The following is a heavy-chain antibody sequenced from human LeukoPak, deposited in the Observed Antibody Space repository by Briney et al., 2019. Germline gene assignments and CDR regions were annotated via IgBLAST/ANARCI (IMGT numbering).Heavy chain of an antibody. CDR1: GGTFSSYA. V-gene: IGHV1-69*05. D-gene: IGHD3-3*01. CDR3: ASPYYDFWSGYGY. Sequence: GASVKVSCKASGGTFSSYAISWVRQAPGQGLEWMGGIFPIFGTANYAQKFQGRVTITTDESTSTAYMELSSLRSEDTAVYYCASPYYDFWSGYGYWGQGTLVTVSS. CDR2: IFPIFGTA. J-gene: IGHJ4*02.